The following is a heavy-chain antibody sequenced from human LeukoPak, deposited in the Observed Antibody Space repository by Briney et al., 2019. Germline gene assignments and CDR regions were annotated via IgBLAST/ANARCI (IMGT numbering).Heavy chain of an antibody. Sequence: SETLSLTCTVSGGSISSSSYYWDWIRQPPGKGLEWIGNIFYSGTTYYTPSLKSRVTISVDTSKNQFSLKLSSVTAADTAVYYCARSQDPFDYWGQGTLVTVSS. CDR2: IFYSGTT. V-gene: IGHV4-39*01. J-gene: IGHJ4*02. CDR3: ARSQDPFDY. CDR1: GGSISSSSYY.